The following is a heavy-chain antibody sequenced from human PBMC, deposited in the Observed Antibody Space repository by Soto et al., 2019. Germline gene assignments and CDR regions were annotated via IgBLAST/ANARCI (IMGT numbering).Heavy chain of an antibody. CDR3: GRVGGGDCISTSCYTYYGMDV. CDR2: IWYDGSNK. Sequence: QVQLVESGGGVVQPGRSLRLSCAASGFTFSSYGMHWVRQAPGKGLEWVAVIWYDGSNKYYADSVKGRFTISRDNSKNTLYLQMNSLRAEDTAVYYCGRVGGGDCISTSCYTYYGMDVWGQGTTVTVSS. J-gene: IGHJ6*02. CDR1: GFTFSSYG. V-gene: IGHV3-33*01. D-gene: IGHD2-2*02.